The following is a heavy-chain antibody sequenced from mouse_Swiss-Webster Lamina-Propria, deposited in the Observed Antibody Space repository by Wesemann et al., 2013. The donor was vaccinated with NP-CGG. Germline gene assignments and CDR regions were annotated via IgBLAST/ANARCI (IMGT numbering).Heavy chain of an antibody. Sequence: TNYWMQWVKQRPGQGLEWIGAIYPGNGDTSYNQKFKGKATLTADKSSSTAYMQLSSLTSEDSAVYYCAWGGNFVLWGQGTTLTVSS. D-gene: IGHD2-1*01. V-gene: IGHV1-87*01. CDR3: SEDSAVYYCAWGGNFVL. CDR2: GQGLEWIG. J-gene: IGHJ2*01.